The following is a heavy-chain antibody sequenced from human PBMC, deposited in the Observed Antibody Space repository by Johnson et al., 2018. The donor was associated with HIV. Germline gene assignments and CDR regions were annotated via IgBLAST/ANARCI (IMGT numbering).Heavy chain of an antibody. V-gene: IGHV3-30*04. D-gene: IGHD2-15*01. CDR3: AKCLLRSGGNCYVVDAFDI. CDR1: GFTFSSYA. CDR2: ISYDGSNK. J-gene: IGHJ3*02. Sequence: QVQLVESGGGVVQPGRSLRLSCAASGFTFSSYAMHWVRQAPGKGLEWVAVISYDGSNKYYEDSVKGRFTISRDNSKNTLYLQMNSLSAEDTAVYSCAKCLLRSGGNCYVVDAFDIWGQGTMVTVSS.